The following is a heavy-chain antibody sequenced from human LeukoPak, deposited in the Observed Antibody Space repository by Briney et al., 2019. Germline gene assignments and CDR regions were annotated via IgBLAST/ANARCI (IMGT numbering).Heavy chain of an antibody. CDR2: ISNNGGYT. V-gene: IGHV3-23*01. J-gene: IGHJ4*02. Sequence: GGSLRLSCAASGFTFSSSAMSWVRQAPGKGLEWVSAISNNGGYTYYADSVQGRFTISRDNSKSTLCLQMNSLRAEDTAVYYCATDRGGSPFDYWGQGTLVTVSS. CDR1: GFTFSSSA. D-gene: IGHD2-15*01. CDR3: ATDRGGSPFDY.